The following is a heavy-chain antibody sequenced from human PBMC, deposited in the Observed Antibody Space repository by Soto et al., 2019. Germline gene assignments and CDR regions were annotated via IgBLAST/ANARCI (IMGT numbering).Heavy chain of an antibody. Sequence: GGSLRLSCAASGFTFSSYSMNWVRQAPGKGLEWVSSISSSSSYIYYADSVKGRFTISRDNAKNSLYLQMNSLRAEDTAVYYCARADCSGGSCYLGYWGQGTLVTVSS. J-gene: IGHJ4*02. CDR3: ARADCSGGSCYLGY. D-gene: IGHD2-15*01. CDR1: GFTFSSYS. V-gene: IGHV3-21*01. CDR2: ISSSSSYI.